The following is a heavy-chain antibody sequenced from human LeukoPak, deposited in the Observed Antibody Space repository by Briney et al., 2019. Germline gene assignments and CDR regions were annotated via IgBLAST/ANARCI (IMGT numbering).Heavy chain of an antibody. D-gene: IGHD5-24*01. J-gene: IGHJ5*02. V-gene: IGHV1-69*04. CDR2: IIPILGIA. Sequence: ASVTVSCKASGGTFSSYAISWVRQAPGQGLEWMGRIIPILGIANYAQKFQGRVTITADKSTSTAYMELSSLRSEDTAVYYCARARGGYNYEPWGQGTLVTVSS. CDR1: GGTFSSYA. CDR3: ARARGGYNYEP.